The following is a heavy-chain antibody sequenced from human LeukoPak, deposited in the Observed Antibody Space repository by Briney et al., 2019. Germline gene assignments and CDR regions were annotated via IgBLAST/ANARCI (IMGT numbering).Heavy chain of an antibody. J-gene: IGHJ6*03. CDR1: GFTFSSYA. V-gene: IGHV3-23*01. D-gene: IGHD4-11*01. CDR3: ARVRGAGLQYYYMDV. CDR2: ISGSGGSGGST. Sequence: GGSLRLSCAASGFTFSSYAMSWVRQAPGKGLEWVSGISGSGGSGGSTYYADSVKGRFTISRDNAKDSLYLQMNSLRADDTAVYYCARVRGAGLQYYYMDVWGKGTTVTVSS.